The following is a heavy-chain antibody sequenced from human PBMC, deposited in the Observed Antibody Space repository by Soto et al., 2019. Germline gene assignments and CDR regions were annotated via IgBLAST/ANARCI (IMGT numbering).Heavy chain of an antibody. CDR2: IYYSGST. D-gene: IGHD3-3*01. CDR1: GGSVSSGSYY. CDR3: ARFYYDFWSGSDDY. J-gene: IGHJ4*02. Sequence: PSETLSLTCTVSGGSVSSGSYYWSWIRQPPGKGLEWIGYIYYSGSTNYNPSLKSRVTISVDTSKNQFSLKLSSVTAADTAVYYCARFYYDFWSGSDDYWGQGTLVTVSS. V-gene: IGHV4-61*01.